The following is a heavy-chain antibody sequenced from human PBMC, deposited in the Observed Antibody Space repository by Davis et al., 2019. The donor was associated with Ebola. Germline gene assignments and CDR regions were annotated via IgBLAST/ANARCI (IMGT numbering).Heavy chain of an antibody. Sequence: GESLKISCAASGFTFSSYAMSWVRQAPGKGLEWVSAISDSGGSTYYADSVKGRFPISRDNSKNTLYLQMNSLMAEDAAVYSCTRLVRGGLLGMDVWGQGTTVTVSS. V-gene: IGHV3-23*01. CDR1: GFTFSSYA. D-gene: IGHD6-19*01. CDR3: TRLVRGGLLGMDV. J-gene: IGHJ6*02. CDR2: ISDSGGST.